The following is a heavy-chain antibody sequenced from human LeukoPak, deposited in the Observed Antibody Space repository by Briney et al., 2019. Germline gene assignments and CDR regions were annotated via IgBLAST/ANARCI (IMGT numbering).Heavy chain of an antibody. V-gene: IGHV3-53*01. CDR2: IYSGGST. D-gene: IGHD6-13*01. J-gene: IGHJ4*02. Sequence: PGGSLRLSCAASEFTSRPYAMSWVRQAPGKGLEWVSVIYSGGSTYYADSVKGRFTISRDNSKNTLYLQMNSLRAEDTAVYYCASPPQTPGYSSSWYYFDYWGQGTLVTVSS. CDR3: ASPPQTPGYSSSWYYFDY. CDR1: EFTSRPYA.